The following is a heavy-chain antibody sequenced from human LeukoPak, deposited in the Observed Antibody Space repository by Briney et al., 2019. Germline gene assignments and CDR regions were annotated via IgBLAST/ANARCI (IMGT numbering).Heavy chain of an antibody. J-gene: IGHJ4*02. CDR1: GFTFSTYN. Sequence: GGSLRLSCAASGFTFSTYNMNWVRQAPGKGLEWLAYITSNINTIYYADSVKGRFTISRDNAKNSLYLQMNSLRAEDTAVYYCAREPDCTNGVCYSFDYWGQGTLVTVSS. CDR2: ITSNINTI. CDR3: AREPDCTNGVCYSFDY. V-gene: IGHV3-48*04. D-gene: IGHD2-8*01.